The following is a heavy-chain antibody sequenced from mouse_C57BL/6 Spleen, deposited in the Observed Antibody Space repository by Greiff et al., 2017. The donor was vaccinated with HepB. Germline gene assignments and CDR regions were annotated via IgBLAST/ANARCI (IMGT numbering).Heavy chain of an antibody. CDR2: INPNNGGT. CDR1: GYTFTDYN. V-gene: IGHV1-18*01. D-gene: IGHD2-4*01. CDR3: ARRDYGYAMDY. J-gene: IGHJ4*01. Sequence: EVQVVESGPELVKPGASVKIPCKASGYTFTDYNMDWVKQSHGKSLEWIGDINPNNGGTIYNQKFKGKATLTVDKSSSTAYMELRSLTSEDTAVYYCARRDYGYAMDYWGQGTSVTVSS.